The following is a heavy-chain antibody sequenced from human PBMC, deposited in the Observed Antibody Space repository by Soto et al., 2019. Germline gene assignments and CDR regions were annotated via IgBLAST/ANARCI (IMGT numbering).Heavy chain of an antibody. J-gene: IGHJ4*02. D-gene: IGHD3-9*01. Sequence: SETMCLTCTVAGGSISRYDWSWIRQPPGKGLEWIGYIYYSGSTNYSPSLRSRVTISIETSKTQFSLKLSSVSAADTAVYYCARTPYDILTGFYFDYWGQGTLVTVSS. CDR1: GGSISRYD. CDR3: ARTPYDILTGFYFDY. CDR2: IYYSGST. V-gene: IGHV4-59*08.